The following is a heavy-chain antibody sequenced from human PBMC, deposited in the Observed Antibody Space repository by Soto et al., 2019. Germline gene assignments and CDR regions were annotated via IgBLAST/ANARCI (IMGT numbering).Heavy chain of an antibody. J-gene: IGHJ4*02. V-gene: IGHV1-18*01. CDR1: GYTFTSCG. CDR2: ISAYNANI. Sequence: ASVKVSCKASGYTFTSCGISWVRQTPGQGLEWMGWISAYNANINYAQKLQGRVTMTTDTSTNTAYMELRSLRSDNTAVYFCARDRLGATGDYWGQGTLVTVSS. D-gene: IGHD1-26*01. CDR3: ARDRLGATGDY.